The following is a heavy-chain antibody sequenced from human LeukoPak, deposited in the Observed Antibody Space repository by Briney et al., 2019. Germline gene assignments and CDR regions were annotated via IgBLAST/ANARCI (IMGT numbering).Heavy chain of an antibody. Sequence: GGSLRLSCAASGFTFSIAWMSWVRQAPGKGLGWVGHIKSRTEGETTDYSAPVKGRFTISRDDSKNTLYLQMNSLKNEDTAVYYCTVGFGHTTYFDNWGQGTLVTVSS. J-gene: IGHJ4*02. CDR3: TVGFGHTTYFDN. D-gene: IGHD3-10*01. CDR2: IKSRTEGETT. V-gene: IGHV3-15*01. CDR1: GFTFSIAW.